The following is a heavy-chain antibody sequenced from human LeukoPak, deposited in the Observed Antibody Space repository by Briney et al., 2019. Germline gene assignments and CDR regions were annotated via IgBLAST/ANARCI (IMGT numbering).Heavy chain of an antibody. Sequence: GGSLRLSCAASGFTFSGYWMSWVRQAPGKGLEWVANIRHDGSDKYYVDSVKGRFTISRDNAKNSLSLQTNSLRVEDTAVYYCARDGGIGFPFDFWGQGTLVTVSS. J-gene: IGHJ4*02. V-gene: IGHV3-7*01. D-gene: IGHD3-16*01. CDR2: IRHDGSDK. CDR3: ARDGGIGFPFDF. CDR1: GFTFSGYW.